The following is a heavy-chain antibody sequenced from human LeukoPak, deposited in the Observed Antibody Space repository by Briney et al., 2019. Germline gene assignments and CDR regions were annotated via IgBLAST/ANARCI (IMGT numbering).Heavy chain of an antibody. Sequence: PSETLSLTCTVSGGSISSSSYYWGWIRQPPGKGLERIGSIYYSGSTDYNPSLRSRVTISVDTSKNQFSLKLSSVTAADTAVYYCARELGYSSSWYTLDYWGQGTLVTVSS. CDR3: ARELGYSSSWYTLDY. D-gene: IGHD6-13*01. J-gene: IGHJ4*02. CDR2: IYYSGST. V-gene: IGHV4-39*07. CDR1: GGSISSSSYY.